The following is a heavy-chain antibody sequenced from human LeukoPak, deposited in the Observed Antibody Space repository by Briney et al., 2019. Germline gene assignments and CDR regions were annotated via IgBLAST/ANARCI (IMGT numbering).Heavy chain of an antibody. Sequence: ASVKVSCKASGYTFTGYYMHWVRQAPGQGLEWMGWINPNSGGTNYAQKFQGRVTMTRDTSISTAYMELSRLRSDDTAVYYCARETANLYHYDSRVFDPWGQGTLVTVSS. D-gene: IGHD3-22*01. CDR3: ARETANLYHYDSRVFDP. V-gene: IGHV1-2*02. J-gene: IGHJ5*02. CDR2: INPNSGGT. CDR1: GYTFTGYY.